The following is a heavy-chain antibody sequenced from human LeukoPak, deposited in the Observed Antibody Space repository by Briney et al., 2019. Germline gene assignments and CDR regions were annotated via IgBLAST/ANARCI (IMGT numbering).Heavy chain of an antibody. CDR2: ISRSSTTI. CDR3: ATSGYSSSWYFG. V-gene: IGHV3-48*01. D-gene: IGHD6-13*01. J-gene: IGHJ4*02. Sequence: PGGSLRLSCAASGFSVSSNYMSWVRQAPGKGLEWVSYISRSSTTIYYADSVKGRFTISRDNAKNSLYLQMNSLRAEDTAVYYCATSGYSSSWYFGWGQGTLVTVSS. CDR1: GFSVSSNY.